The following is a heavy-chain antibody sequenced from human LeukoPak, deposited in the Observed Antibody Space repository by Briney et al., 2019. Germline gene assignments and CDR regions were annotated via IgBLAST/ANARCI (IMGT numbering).Heavy chain of an antibody. CDR3: ARVRKGIEAGQFDY. J-gene: IGHJ4*02. CDR2: IYTSGST. D-gene: IGHD6-19*01. Sequence: SETLSLTCTVSGGSISSYYWRWIRQPAGKGLEWIGRIYTSGSTNYNPSLKSRVTMSVDTSKNQFSLKLSSVTAADTAVYYCARVRKGIEAGQFDYWGQGTLVTVSS. V-gene: IGHV4-4*07. CDR1: GGSISSYY.